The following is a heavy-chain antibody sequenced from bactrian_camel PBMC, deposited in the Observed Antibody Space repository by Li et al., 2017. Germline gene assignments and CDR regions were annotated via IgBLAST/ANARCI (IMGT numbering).Heavy chain of an antibody. V-gene: IGHV3S31*01. J-gene: IGHJ4*01. CDR2: IQRGGGTT. CDR1: YSISSYC. CDR3: AAAAGLFGGTCLDVRSVDY. Sequence: DVQLVESGGGSAQAGGSLTLSCEYSISSYCMGWFRQTPTKQREAVAAIQRGGGTTWYSDSVKGRFTISQDNIKNALYLQMNSLKPEDTAMYYCAAAAGLFGGTCLDVRSVDYWGQGTQVTVS. D-gene: IGHD7*01.